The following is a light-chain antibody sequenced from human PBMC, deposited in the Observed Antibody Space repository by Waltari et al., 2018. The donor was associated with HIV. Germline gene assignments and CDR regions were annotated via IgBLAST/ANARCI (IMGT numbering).Light chain of an antibody. J-gene: IGKJ1*01. V-gene: IGKV4-1*01. CDR3: QQYYGSPRT. Sequence: DIVMTQSPVSLAVSLGERATVNCKSSHSILYNFNNRTCLAWYQQKPGQPPKLLIYWASTRASGVPDRFSGSGSAADFTLTISDLQAEDVAVYYCQQYYGSPRTFGQGTRLEIK. CDR2: WAS. CDR1: HSILYNFNNRTC.